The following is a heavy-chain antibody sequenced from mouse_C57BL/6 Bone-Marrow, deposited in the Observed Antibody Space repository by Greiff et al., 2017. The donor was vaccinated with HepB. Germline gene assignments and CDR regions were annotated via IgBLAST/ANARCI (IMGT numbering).Heavy chain of an antibody. CDR2: ISSGGDYI. CDR3: TRDRVFITTVGYWYFDV. Sequence: EVKLVESGEGLVKPGGSLKLSCAASGFTFSSYAMSWVRQTPEKRLEWVAYISSGGDYIYYADTVKGRFTISRDNARNTLYLQMSSLKSEDTAMYYCTRDRVFITTVGYWYFDVWGTGTTVTVSS. V-gene: IGHV5-9-1*02. D-gene: IGHD1-1*01. J-gene: IGHJ1*03. CDR1: GFTFSSYA.